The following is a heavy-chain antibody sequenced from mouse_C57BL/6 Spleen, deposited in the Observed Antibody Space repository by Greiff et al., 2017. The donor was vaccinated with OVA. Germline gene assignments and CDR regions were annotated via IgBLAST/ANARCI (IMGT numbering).Heavy chain of an antibody. J-gene: IGHJ4*01. Sequence: EVQLQQPGAELVMPGASVKLSCKASGYTFTSYWLHWVKQRPEQGLEWIGWIDPENGDTEYASKFQGKATITADTSSNTAYLQLSSLTSEDTAVYYCTTVWDVGGYAMDYWGQGTSVTVSS. V-gene: IGHV14-4*01. CDR3: TTVWDVGGYAMDY. D-gene: IGHD4-1*01. CDR1: GYTFTSYW. CDR2: IDPENGDT.